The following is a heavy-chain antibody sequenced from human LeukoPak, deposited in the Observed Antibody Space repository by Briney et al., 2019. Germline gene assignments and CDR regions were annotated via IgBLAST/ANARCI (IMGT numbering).Heavy chain of an antibody. CDR3: ARGAYVVVPAAPFDP. J-gene: IGHJ5*02. V-gene: IGHV4-59*01. CDR1: GGSISSYY. D-gene: IGHD2-2*01. CDR2: IYYSGST. Sequence: SETLSLTCTVSGGSISSYYWSWIRQPPGKGLEWIGYIYYSGSTNYNPSLKSRVTISVDTSKNQFSLKLSSVTAADTAVYYCARGAYVVVPAAPFDPWGQGTLVTVSS.